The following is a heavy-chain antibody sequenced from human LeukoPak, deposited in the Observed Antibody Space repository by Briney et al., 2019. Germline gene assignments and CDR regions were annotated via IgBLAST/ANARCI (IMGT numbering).Heavy chain of an antibody. CDR3: ARLSGYYDILTGYYGHYYYYGMDV. V-gene: IGHV5-51*01. J-gene: IGHJ6*04. CDR2: IYPGDSDT. Sequence: GESLKISCKGSGYSFTSYWIGWVRQMPGKGLEWMGIIYPGDSDTRYSPSFQGQVTISADKSISTAYLQWSSLKASDTAMYYCARLSGYYDILTGYYGHYYYYGMDVWGKGTTVTVSS. CDR1: GYSFTSYW. D-gene: IGHD3-9*01.